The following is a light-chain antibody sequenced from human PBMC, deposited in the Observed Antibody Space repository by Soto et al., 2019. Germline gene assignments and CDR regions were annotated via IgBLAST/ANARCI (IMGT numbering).Light chain of an antibody. Sequence: DIVMTQSPLSLPVTPGEPASISCRSSQSLRHSSGYNYLDWYLQKPGQSPQLLIYLGSNRASGVPDRFSGSGSGTDFTLKISRVEAEDVGLYYCMQALQTPYTFGQGTKLEIK. CDR3: MQALQTPYT. CDR1: QSLRHSSGYNY. V-gene: IGKV2-28*01. CDR2: LGS. J-gene: IGKJ2*01.